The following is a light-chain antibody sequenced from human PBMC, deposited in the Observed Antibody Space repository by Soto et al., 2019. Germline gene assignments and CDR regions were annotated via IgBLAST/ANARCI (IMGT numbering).Light chain of an antibody. CDR3: GSYANSNTYV. V-gene: IGLV2-14*01. Sequence: QSALTQPASVSGSPGQSITISCTGTSSDVGGYVYVSWYQQHPGKVPKLVIYEVVNRPSGVSNRFSGSKSGNSASLTISGLQAEDEADYYCGSYANSNTYVFGTGTKVTVL. J-gene: IGLJ1*01. CDR2: EVV. CDR1: SSDVGGYVY.